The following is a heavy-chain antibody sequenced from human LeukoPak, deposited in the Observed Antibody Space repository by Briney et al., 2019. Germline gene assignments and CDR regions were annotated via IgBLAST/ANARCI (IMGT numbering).Heavy chain of an antibody. CDR1: GFTFSNAW. J-gene: IGHJ6*02. D-gene: IGHD3-10*01. CDR3: TTGPFDYYGSASYLANGMDV. CDR2: IKSKTDGGTT. V-gene: IGHV3-15*01. Sequence: NPGGSLRPSCAASGFTFSNAWMSWVRQAPGKGLEWVGRIKSKTDGGTTDYTAPVKGRFTMSRDDSKNTLYLQMNSLKTEDTAVYYCTTGPFDYYGSASYLANGMDVWGQGTTVTVSS.